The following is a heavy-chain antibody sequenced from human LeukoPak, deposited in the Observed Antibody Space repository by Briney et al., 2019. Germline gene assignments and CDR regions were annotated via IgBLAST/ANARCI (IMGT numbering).Heavy chain of an antibody. J-gene: IGHJ4*02. CDR2: ISAYNGNT. V-gene: IGHV1-18*01. D-gene: IGHD2-2*01. CDR1: GYTFTSYG. Sequence: VASVKVSCKASGYTFTSYGISWVRQAPGRGLEWMGWISAYNGNTNYAQKLQGRVTMTTDTSTSTAYMELRSLRSDDTAVYYCARDRLWGSKDIVVVPAATGLGYWGQGTLVTVSS. CDR3: ARDRLWGSKDIVVVPAATGLGY.